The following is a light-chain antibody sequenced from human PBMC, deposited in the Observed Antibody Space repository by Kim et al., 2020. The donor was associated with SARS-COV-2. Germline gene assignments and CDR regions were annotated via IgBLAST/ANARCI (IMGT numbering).Light chain of an antibody. CDR2: RDS. V-gene: IGLV3-9*01. CDR1: NIGSKN. J-gene: IGLJ2*01. Sequence: VAMGQTARITCGGNNIGSKNVHWYQQKPGQAPVMVIYRDSNRPSGIPERFSGSNSGNTATLTISRAQAGDEADYYCQVWDGSTVVFGGGTQLTVL. CDR3: QVWDGSTVV.